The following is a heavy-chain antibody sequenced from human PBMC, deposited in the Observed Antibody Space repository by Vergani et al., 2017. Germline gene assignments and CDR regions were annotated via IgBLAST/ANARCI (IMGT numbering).Heavy chain of an antibody. CDR2: INTNTGNA. J-gene: IGHJ5*02. CDR3: ARLNWKDGWLDP. Sequence: QVQLEQSGPELKKPGASVKVSCKSSGYSFTWYAMTWVRQAPGQGLEWMGWINTNTGNATFAQGFTGRFVFSVDTSVSTAFLQIGSLKAEDTAVYYCARLNWKDGWLDPWGQGTLVTVSS. V-gene: IGHV7-4-1*01. D-gene: IGHD1-1*01. CDR1: GYSFTWYA.